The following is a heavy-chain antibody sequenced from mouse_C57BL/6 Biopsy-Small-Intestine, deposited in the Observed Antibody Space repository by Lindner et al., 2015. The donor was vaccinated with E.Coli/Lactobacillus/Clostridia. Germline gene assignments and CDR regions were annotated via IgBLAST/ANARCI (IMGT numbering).Heavy chain of an antibody. D-gene: IGHD4-1*01. V-gene: IGHV1-42*01. J-gene: IGHJ1*03. CDR2: INPSTGGT. Sequence: VQLQESGPELVKPGASVKISCKASGYSFTGYYMNWVRQSPEKGLEWIGEINPSTGGTTYNRKFKAKATLTVDKSSSTAYMQLKSLTSEDSAVYYCARMGLGPHWYFDVWGTGTTVTVSS. CDR3: ARMGLGPHWYFDV. CDR1: GYSFTGYY.